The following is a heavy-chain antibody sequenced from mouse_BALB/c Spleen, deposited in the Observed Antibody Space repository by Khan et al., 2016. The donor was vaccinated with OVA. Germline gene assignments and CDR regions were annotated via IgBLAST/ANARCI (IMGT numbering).Heavy chain of an antibody. CDR3: ARRGIYDGYSLYDAMDY. CDR1: GYSITSDYA. D-gene: IGHD2-3*01. CDR2: INYSGST. V-gene: IGHV3-2*02. J-gene: IGHJ4*01. Sequence: VQLKQSGPGLVKPSQSLSLTCTVTGYSITSDYAWNWIRQFPGNKLEWMGYINYSGSTSYNPSLKSRISITRDTSKNQFFLQLNSVTTEDTATYYGARRGIYDGYSLYDAMDYWGQGTSVTVSS.